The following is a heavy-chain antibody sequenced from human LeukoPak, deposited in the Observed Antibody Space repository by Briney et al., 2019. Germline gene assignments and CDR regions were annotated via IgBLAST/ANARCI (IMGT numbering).Heavy chain of an antibody. CDR2: ISGSGGST. Sequence: GGSLRPSCAASGFTFSSYAMSWVRQAPGKGLEWVSAISGSGGSTYYADSVKGRFTISRDNSKSTLYLQMNSLRAEDTAVYYCAKDRELRYFDWLDYWGQGTLVTVSS. V-gene: IGHV3-23*01. CDR3: AKDRELRYFDWLDY. CDR1: GFTFSSYA. J-gene: IGHJ4*02. D-gene: IGHD3-9*01.